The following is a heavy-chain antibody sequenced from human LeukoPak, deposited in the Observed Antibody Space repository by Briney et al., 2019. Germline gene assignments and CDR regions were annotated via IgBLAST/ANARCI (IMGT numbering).Heavy chain of an antibody. CDR3: ARGVHNYGNFDF. D-gene: IGHD5-18*01. Sequence: ASVKVACKASGYTFTSYYMHWVRQAPGQGLEWMGVINPSGGSTNYARKFQGRVTMTRDTSTSTVYMELRSLRSEDTAVYSCARGVHNYGNFDFWGQGTLVTVSS. J-gene: IGHJ4*02. CDR1: GYTFTSYY. V-gene: IGHV1-46*01. CDR2: INPSGGST.